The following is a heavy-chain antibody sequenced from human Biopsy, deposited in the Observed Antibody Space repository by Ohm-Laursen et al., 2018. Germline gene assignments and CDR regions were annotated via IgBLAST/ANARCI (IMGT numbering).Heavy chain of an antibody. CDR3: ARNTGWYGDLYYFDY. J-gene: IGHJ4*02. CDR1: GYSFTSYY. D-gene: IGHD6-19*01. Sequence: ASVNASCKASGYSFTSYYMHWVRQAPGQGLEWMGMINPSGSTTSNPQIFQGRATMTRDTSKSTVYMELSSLRSADTAVYFCARNTGWYGDLYYFDYWGQGTLVTVSS. V-gene: IGHV1-46*01. CDR2: INPSGSTT.